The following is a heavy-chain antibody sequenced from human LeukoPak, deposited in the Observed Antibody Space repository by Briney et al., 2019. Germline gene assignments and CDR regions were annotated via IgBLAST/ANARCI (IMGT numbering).Heavy chain of an antibody. V-gene: IGHV3-23*01. D-gene: IGHD1-14*01. Sequence: GGSLRLSCAASEFTFSNYAMNCVRQAPGKGLEWVSGISGGGGSTYYADSVKGRFTISRDNSKNTLYLQMDSLRAEDTALYYCAKGSGINHYHWIDPWGQGTLVTVSS. J-gene: IGHJ5*02. CDR3: AKGSGINHYHWIDP. CDR2: ISGGGGST. CDR1: EFTFSNYA.